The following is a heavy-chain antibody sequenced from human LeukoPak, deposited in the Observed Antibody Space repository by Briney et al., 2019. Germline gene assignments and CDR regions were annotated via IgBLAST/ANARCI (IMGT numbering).Heavy chain of an antibody. V-gene: IGHV4-34*01. CDR1: GGSFSGYY. J-gene: IGHJ3*02. Sequence: SETLSLTCAVYGGSFSGYYWSWIRQPPGKGLEWIGEINHSGSTNYNPSLKSRVTISVDTSKNQFSLKLSSVTAADTAVYYCARHSIAAPRAGAFDIWGQGTMVTVSS. D-gene: IGHD6-13*01. CDR3: ARHSIAAPRAGAFDI. CDR2: INHSGST.